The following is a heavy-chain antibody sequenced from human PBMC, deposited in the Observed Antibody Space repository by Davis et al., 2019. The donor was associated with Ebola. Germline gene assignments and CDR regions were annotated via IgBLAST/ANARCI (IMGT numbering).Heavy chain of an antibody. D-gene: IGHD4-17*01. Sequence: GESLKISCAASGFTFSSYWMSWVRQAPGKGLEWVSVIYSGGSTYYADSVKGRFTISRDNSKNTLYLQMNSLRAEDTAVYYCARGYGDYFYYYGMDVWGQGTTVTVSS. CDR1: GFTFSSYW. CDR3: ARGYGDYFYYYGMDV. CDR2: IYSGGST. J-gene: IGHJ6*02. V-gene: IGHV3-53*01.